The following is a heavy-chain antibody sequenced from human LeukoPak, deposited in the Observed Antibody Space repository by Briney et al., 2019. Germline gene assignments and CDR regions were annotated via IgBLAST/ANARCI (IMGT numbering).Heavy chain of an antibody. Sequence: SETLSLTCTVSGGSISSYYWNWIRQSAGKGLEWIGRIYTSGSTNYNPSLKSRVSMSLDTSENQVSLSLTSVTAADTATYFCARETMLAGFASGLGFNYWGQGILVIVSS. J-gene: IGHJ4*02. CDR2: IYTSGST. V-gene: IGHV4-4*07. CDR3: ARETMLAGFASGLGFNY. CDR1: GGSISSYY. D-gene: IGHD6-19*01.